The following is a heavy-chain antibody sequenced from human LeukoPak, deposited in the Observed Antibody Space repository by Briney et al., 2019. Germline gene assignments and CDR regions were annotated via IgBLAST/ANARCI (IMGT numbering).Heavy chain of an antibody. J-gene: IGHJ4*02. CDR2: IVVSGSDDNI. CDR1: GFTFIASD. V-gene: IGHV3-23*01. CDR3: TKDPPRRSDY. D-gene: IGHD4-17*01. Sequence: PGGYLRGYCAASGFTFIASDLTQVGQAPGTGLPLVSTIVVSGSDDNIYYADSVKGRFTISRDNSKNTLYLQMNGLRVEDTAVYYCTKDPPRRSDYWGQGTLVTVSS.